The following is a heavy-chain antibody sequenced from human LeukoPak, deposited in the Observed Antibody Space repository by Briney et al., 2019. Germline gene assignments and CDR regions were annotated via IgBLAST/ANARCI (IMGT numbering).Heavy chain of an antibody. CDR1: GFTFSNYW. V-gene: IGHV3-74*01. CDR2: INSDESTT. J-gene: IGHJ4*02. CDR3: ARDPGTAMGRALDY. Sequence: GGSLRLSCAASGFTFSNYWMHWVRQAPGKGLAWVSRINSDESTTTYADSAKGRFTISRDNAKNTLYLQMNSLRAEDTAVYYCARDPGTAMGRALDYWGQGTLVTVSS. D-gene: IGHD5-18*01.